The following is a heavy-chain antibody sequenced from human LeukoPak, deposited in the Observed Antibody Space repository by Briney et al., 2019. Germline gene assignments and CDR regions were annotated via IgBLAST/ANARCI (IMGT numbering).Heavy chain of an antibody. CDR2: INAGNGNT. CDR1: GYTFTSYA. V-gene: IGHV1-3*01. D-gene: IGHD6-19*01. J-gene: IGHJ6*04. Sequence: ASVKVSCKASGYTFTSYAMHWVRQAPGQRLEWMGWINAGNGNTKYSQKFQGRVTITRDTSASTAYMELSSLRSEDTAVYYCSRGAVGPSAGYYYYYYGMDVWGKGTTVTVSS. CDR3: SRGAVGPSAGYYYYYYGMDV.